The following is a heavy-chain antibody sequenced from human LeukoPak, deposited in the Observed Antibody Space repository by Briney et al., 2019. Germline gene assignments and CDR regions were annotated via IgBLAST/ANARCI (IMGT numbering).Heavy chain of an antibody. D-gene: IGHD5-24*01. J-gene: IGHJ4*02. CDR3: ARGDGYNLLIDY. CDR2: IIPIFGTA. V-gene: IGHV1-69*05. Sequence: ASVKVSCKASGGTFSSYAISRVRQAPGQGLEWMGGIIPIFGTANYAQKLQGRVTMTTDTSTSTAYMELRSLRSDDTAVYYCARGDGYNLLIDYWGQGTLVTVSS. CDR1: GGTFSSYA.